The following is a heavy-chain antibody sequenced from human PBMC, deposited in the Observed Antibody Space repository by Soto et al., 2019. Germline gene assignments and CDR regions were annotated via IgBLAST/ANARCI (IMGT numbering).Heavy chain of an antibody. CDR3: ARADPRGRYYYYYMDV. Sequence: PGGSMRLSCAASGFTFYSYGMHWVRQEPGKGLEWVAVIWYDGSNKYYADSVKGRFTISRDNSKNTLYLQMNSLRAEDTAVYYCARADPRGRYYYYYMDVWGKGTTVTVS. V-gene: IGHV3-33*01. D-gene: IGHD3-10*01. J-gene: IGHJ6*03. CDR2: IWYDGSNK. CDR1: GFTFYSYG.